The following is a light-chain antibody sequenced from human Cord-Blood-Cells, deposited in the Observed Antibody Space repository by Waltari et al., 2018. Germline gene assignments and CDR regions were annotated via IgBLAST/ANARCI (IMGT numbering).Light chain of an antibody. V-gene: IGKV1-39*01. J-gene: IGKJ4*01. CDR3: QQSYSTPLT. CDR2: AAS. Sequence: DIQMTQSPSPLSASVGARVTITCRASQSISSYFNWYKQKPGKAPKLLIYAASSLQSGVPSRFSGSGSGTDFTLTISRLQPEDFATYYCQQSYSTPLTFGGGTKVEIK. CDR1: QSISSY.